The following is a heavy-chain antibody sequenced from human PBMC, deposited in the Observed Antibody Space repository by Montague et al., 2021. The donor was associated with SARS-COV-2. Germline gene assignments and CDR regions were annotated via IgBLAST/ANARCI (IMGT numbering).Heavy chain of an antibody. J-gene: IGHJ6*02. Sequence: SETLSLTCTVSGGSISSYYWSWIRQPPGKGLEWIGYINYSGSTNYNPSLKSRVTISVDTSKNQFSLKLSSVTAADTAVYYCARDRRFLGWPGLYYYYGMDFWGQGTTVTVSS. CDR1: GGSISSYY. CDR2: INYSGST. V-gene: IGHV4-59*01. CDR3: ARDRRFLGWPGLYYYYGMDF. D-gene: IGHD3-3*01.